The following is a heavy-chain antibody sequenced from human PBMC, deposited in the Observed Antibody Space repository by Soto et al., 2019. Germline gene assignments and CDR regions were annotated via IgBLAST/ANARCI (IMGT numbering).Heavy chain of an antibody. D-gene: IGHD6-6*01. CDR3: AREKTGQLADYYYYGMDV. J-gene: IGHJ6*02. Sequence: PSQTLSLTCDISGDSVSSNSAAWNWISQSPSRGLEWLGRTYYRSKWYNDYAVSVKSRITINPDTSKNQFSLQLNSVTPEDTAVYYCAREKTGQLADYYYYGMDVWGQGTTVTVSS. CDR2: TYYRSKWYN. V-gene: IGHV6-1*01. CDR1: GDSVSSNSAA.